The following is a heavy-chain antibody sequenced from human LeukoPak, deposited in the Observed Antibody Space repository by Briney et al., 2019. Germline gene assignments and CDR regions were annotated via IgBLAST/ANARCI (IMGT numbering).Heavy chain of an antibody. J-gene: IGHJ4*02. CDR3: ARVGRGDHTWGSYSCDH. CDR1: GDSISSNH. D-gene: IGHD3-16*01. V-gene: IGHV4-59*01. Sequence: PSETLSLTCIVSGDSISSNHWSWIRQPPGKGLDWIGHMSYSGSTSYNPSLKSRVTISVDTSKNQFSLKLSSVTAADTAVYYCARVGRGDHTWGSYSCDHWGQGTLVTVSS. CDR2: MSYSGST.